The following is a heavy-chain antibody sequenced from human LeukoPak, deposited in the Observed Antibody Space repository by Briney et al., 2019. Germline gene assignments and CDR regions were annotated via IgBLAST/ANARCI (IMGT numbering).Heavy chain of an antibody. Sequence: ASVKVSCKASGGTFSSYAISWVRQAPGQGLEWMGGIIPIFGTANYAQKFQGRVTITADESTSTAYMELSSLRSEDTAVYYCARLYSGSYYRWFDPWGQGTLVTVSS. D-gene: IGHD1-26*01. CDR3: ARLYSGSYYRWFDP. J-gene: IGHJ5*02. CDR1: GGTFSSYA. CDR2: IIPIFGTA. V-gene: IGHV1-69*13.